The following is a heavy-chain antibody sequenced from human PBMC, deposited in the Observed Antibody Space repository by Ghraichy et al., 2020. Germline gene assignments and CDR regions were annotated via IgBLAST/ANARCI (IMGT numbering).Heavy chain of an antibody. CDR3: ARDSCYYDFWSGYRPNWFDP. D-gene: IGHD3-3*01. CDR1: GYSISSGYY. Sequence: SETLSLTCTVSGYSISSGYYWGWIRQPPGKGLEWIGSIYHSGSTYYNPSLKSRVTISVDTSKNQFSLKLSSVTAADTAVYYCARDSCYYDFWSGYRPNWFDPWGQGTLVNGSS. CDR2: IYHSGST. J-gene: IGHJ5*02. V-gene: IGHV4-38-2*02.